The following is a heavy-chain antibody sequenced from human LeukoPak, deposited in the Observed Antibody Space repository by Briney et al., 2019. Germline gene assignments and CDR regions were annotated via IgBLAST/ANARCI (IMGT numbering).Heavy chain of an antibody. J-gene: IGHJ5*02. D-gene: IGHD2-2*02. Sequence: PSQTLSLTCTVSGGSISSGGYSWSWIRQHPGQGLEWIGYIYYSGSTYYNPSLKSRVTISVDTSKNQFSLKLSSVTAADTAVYYCARSKYCSSTSCYTYNWFDPWGQGTLVTVSS. CDR2: IYYSGST. V-gene: IGHV4-31*03. CDR3: ARSKYCSSTSCYTYNWFDP. CDR1: GGSISSGGYS.